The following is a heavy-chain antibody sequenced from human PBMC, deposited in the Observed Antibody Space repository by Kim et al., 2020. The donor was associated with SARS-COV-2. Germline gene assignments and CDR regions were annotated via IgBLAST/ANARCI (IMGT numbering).Heavy chain of an antibody. CDR2: IIPIFGTA. V-gene: IGHV1-69*13. D-gene: IGHD5-18*01. Sequence: SVKVSCKASGGTFSSYAISWVRQAPGQGLEWMGGIIPIFGTANYAQKFQGRVTITADESTSTAYMELSSLRSEDTAVYYCARGAPGYSYGYHAFDIWGQGTMVTVSS. CDR3: ARGAPGYSYGYHAFDI. CDR1: GGTFSSYA. J-gene: IGHJ3*02.